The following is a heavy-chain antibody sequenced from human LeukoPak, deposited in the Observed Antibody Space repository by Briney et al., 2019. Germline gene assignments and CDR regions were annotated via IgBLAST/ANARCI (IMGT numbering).Heavy chain of an antibody. Sequence: SGGPLRLSCAASGFTFSSYSMNWVRQAPGRGLEWVSYISSSSSTIYYADSVRGRFTISRDNAKNSLYLQMNSLRDEDTAVYYCARDRVGVTSDYFGFWGQGTLVTVSS. CDR1: GFTFSSYS. CDR3: ARDRVGVTSDYFGF. CDR2: ISSSSSTI. D-gene: IGHD1-26*01. V-gene: IGHV3-48*02. J-gene: IGHJ4*02.